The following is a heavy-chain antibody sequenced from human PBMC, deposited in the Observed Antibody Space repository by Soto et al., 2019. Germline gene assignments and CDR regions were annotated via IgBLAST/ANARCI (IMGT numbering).Heavy chain of an antibody. CDR3: ARVMGETGGDFWSGYYWSRYYYGMDV. V-gene: IGHV1-18*04. CDR1: GYTFTSYG. J-gene: IGHJ6*02. CDR2: ISAYNGNT. D-gene: IGHD3-3*01. Sequence: GASVKVSCKASGYTFTSYGISWVRQAPGQGLEWMGWISAYNGNTNYAQKLQGRVTMTTDTSTSTAYMELRSLRSDDTAVYYCARVMGETGGDFWSGYYWSRYYYGMDVWGQGTTVTVSS.